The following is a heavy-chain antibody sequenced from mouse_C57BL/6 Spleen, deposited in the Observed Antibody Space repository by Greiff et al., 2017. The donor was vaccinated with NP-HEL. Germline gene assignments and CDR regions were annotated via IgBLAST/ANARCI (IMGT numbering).Heavy chain of an antibody. J-gene: IGHJ1*03. CDR3: ARAVRPHWYFDV. V-gene: IGHV5-16*01. D-gene: IGHD2-14*01. CDR1: GFTFSDYY. Sequence: EVQVVESEGGLVQPGSSMKLSCTASGFTFSDYYMAWVRQVPEKGLEWVANINYDGSSSSSLDSLTSRFLISRDNEKKRLYLQMSSLKSEDTATYYCARAVRPHWYFDVWGTGTTVTVSS. CDR2: INYDGSSS.